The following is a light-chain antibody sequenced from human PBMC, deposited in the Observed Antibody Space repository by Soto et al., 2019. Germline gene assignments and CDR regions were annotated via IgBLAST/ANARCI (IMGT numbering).Light chain of an antibody. V-gene: IGKV4-1*01. CDR1: QSVFYSSNNKNY. J-gene: IGKJ4*01. CDR2: DAS. Sequence: DIVMTQSPDSLAVSLGERATINCKSSQSVFYSSNNKNYLNWYQQKPGQPPKLLIYDASDLETGVLSRFSGSGSGTDFTFTINSLQPEDIATYYCQQYDNLPLTFGGGTKVDIK. CDR3: QQYDNLPLT.